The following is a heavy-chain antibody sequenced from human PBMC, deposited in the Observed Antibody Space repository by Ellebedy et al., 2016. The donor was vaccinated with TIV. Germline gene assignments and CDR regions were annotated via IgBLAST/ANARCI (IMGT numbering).Heavy chain of an antibody. Sequence: SQTLSLTCAISVDSFSINSGAWNWVRQSPSRGLEWLGRTYYRSGWTTDYAVSVKSRITINPDTSKNQFSLQLNSVTPEDTAVYYCARGWLRGSFDVWGQGTTVIVSS. J-gene: IGHJ3*01. D-gene: IGHD6-19*01. V-gene: IGHV6-1*01. CDR3: ARGWLRGSFDV. CDR1: VDSFSINSGA. CDR2: TYYRSGWTT.